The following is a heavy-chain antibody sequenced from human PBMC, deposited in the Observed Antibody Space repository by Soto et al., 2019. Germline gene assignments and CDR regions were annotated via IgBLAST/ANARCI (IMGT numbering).Heavy chain of an antibody. CDR2: IYYSGST. CDR1: GGSISIYY. CDR3: ARGELLVPYYFDY. D-gene: IGHD1-26*01. J-gene: IGHJ4*02. V-gene: IGHV4-59*01. Sequence: SETLSLTCTVSGGSISIYYWSWIRHPPGKGLEWIGYIYYSGSTNYNPSLKSRVTISVDTSKNQFSLKLSSVTAADTAVYYCARGELLVPYYFDYWGQGTLVTVSS.